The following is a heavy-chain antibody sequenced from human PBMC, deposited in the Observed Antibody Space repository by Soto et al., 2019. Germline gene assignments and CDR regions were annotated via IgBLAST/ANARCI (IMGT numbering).Heavy chain of an antibody. D-gene: IGHD5-12*01. CDR3: SNNGTRATSVYTLY. CDR2: ISGSGGST. J-gene: IGHJ4*02. Sequence: GGSLRLSCAASGFSFSSYDMSWVRQAPGKGLEWVSAISGSGGSTYYADSVKGRFTISRDNSKNTLYLQMNSLRAEDTAVYYCSNNGTRATSVYTLYWGEAPLVT. CDR1: GFSFSSYD. V-gene: IGHV3-23*01.